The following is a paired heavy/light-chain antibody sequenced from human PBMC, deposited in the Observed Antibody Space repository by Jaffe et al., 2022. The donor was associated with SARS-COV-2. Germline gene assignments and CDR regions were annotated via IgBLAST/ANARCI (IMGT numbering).Heavy chain of an antibody. Sequence: EVQVVESGGGLVQPGGSLRLSCAASGFSVSINYMTWVRQGPGKGLEWVSILYSGGSTYYADSVKGRFTISRDNSKNTVYLQMNSLRPEDAAVYYCARGARDTYGYVDVWGQGSTVTVSS. CDR1: GFSVSINY. CDR3: ARGARDTYGYVDV. V-gene: IGHV3-66*02. J-gene: IGHJ6*02. D-gene: IGHD5-18*01. CDR2: LYSGGST.
Light chain of an antibody. CDR1: RSVDSSN. CDR3: QQYGSSPWT. CDR2: GAS. J-gene: IGKJ1*01. V-gene: IGKV3-20*01. Sequence: EIVLTQSPGTLSLSPGERATLSCWASRSVDSSNLAWYQQKPGQAPRLLMYGASNRPTGIPDRFSGRGSGTDFTLTISRLEPEDVAFYFCQQYGSSPWTFGRGTKVEIK.